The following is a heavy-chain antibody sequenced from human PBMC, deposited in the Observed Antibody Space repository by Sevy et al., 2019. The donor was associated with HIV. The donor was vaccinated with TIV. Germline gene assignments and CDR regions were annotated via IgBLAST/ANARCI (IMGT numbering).Heavy chain of an antibody. V-gene: IGHV3-49*03. CDR1: GFTFGDYA. Sequence: GGSLRLSCTGSGFTFGDYAMSWFRQAPGMELEWVGFIRSKDYGGATEYAASVKGRFTISRDDSKSIADLQMNSLKTEDTAVYYCTRGSYYDSSGYSDYWGQGTLVTVSS. CDR2: IRSKDYGGAT. J-gene: IGHJ4*02. CDR3: TRGSYYDSSGYSDY. D-gene: IGHD3-22*01.